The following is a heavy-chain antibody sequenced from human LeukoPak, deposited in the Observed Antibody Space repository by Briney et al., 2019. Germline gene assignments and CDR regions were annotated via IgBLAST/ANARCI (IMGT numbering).Heavy chain of an antibody. CDR2: IYTSGTT. CDR1: GGSISGYY. J-gene: IGHJ4*02. V-gene: IGHV4-4*07. D-gene: IGHD5-18*01. CDR3: ASLSDWAYSFDY. Sequence: PSETLSLTCTVSGGSISGYYWSWIRQPAGKGLEWIGRIYTSGTTHDNPSLKSRVTMSVDTSKNQFSLKLSSVTAADTAVYYCASLSDWAYSFDYWGQGTLVTVSS.